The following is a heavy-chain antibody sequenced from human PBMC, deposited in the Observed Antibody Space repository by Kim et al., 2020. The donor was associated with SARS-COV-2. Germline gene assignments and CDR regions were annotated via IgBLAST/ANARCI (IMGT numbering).Heavy chain of an antibody. CDR3: AKSGYVLRYFDWLGPDLDYGMDV. CDR1: GFTFRSYG. D-gene: IGHD3-9*01. V-gene: IGHV3-33*06. Sequence: GGSLRLSCAASGFTFRSYGMHWVRQAPGKGLEWVAVIWYDGSNKYYADSVKGRFTISRDNSKNTLYLQMNSLRAEDTAVYYCAKSGYVLRYFDWLGPDLDYGMDVWGQGTTVTVSS. J-gene: IGHJ6*02. CDR2: IWYDGSNK.